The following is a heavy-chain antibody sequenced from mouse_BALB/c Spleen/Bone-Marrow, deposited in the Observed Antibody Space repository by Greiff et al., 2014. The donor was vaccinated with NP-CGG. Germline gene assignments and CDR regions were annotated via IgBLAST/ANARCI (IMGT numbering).Heavy chain of an antibody. CDR1: GYTFTSYW. Sequence: VQLQQSGAELVKPGAPVKLSCKASGYTFTSYWMNWVKQRPGRGLEWIGRIDPYDSETHYNQNFKDKATLTVDKSSSTAYIQLNCLTSEDSACYCCARTNYGNYSGFAYWGQGTLVTVSA. J-gene: IGHJ3*01. CDR2: IDPYDSET. CDR3: ARTNYGNYSGFAY. D-gene: IGHD2-1*01. V-gene: IGHV1-69*02.